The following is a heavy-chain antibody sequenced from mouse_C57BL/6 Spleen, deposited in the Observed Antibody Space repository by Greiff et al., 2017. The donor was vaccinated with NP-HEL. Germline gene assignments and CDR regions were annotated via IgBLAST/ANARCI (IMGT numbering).Heavy chain of an antibody. J-gene: IGHJ4*01. Sequence: EVQLQQSGPELVKPGASVKISCKASGYTFTDYYMNWVKQSHGKSLEWIGDINPNNGGTSYNQKFKGKATLTVDKSSSTAYMELRSLTSEDSAVYYCARVWYSSGYAMDYWGQGTSVTVSS. D-gene: IGHD3-2*02. CDR3: ARVWYSSGYAMDY. V-gene: IGHV1-26*01. CDR2: INPNNGGT. CDR1: GYTFTDYY.